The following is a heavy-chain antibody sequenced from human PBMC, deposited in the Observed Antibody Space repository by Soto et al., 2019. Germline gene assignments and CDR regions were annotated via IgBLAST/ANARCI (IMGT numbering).Heavy chain of an antibody. Sequence: PGGSLLLACAFSVFTFKNYALTWVRQAPGRGLDRVASITGDGYNKYYADSVKGRFTISIDNAKNTLSLQMTALRVEDPAVYYCTKSSGGTSAVGMDYWGPGTMVTVSS. CDR2: ITGDGYNK. J-gene: IGHJ4*02. D-gene: IGHD3-22*01. CDR1: VFTFKNYA. V-gene: IGHV3-30*02. CDR3: TKSSGGTSAVGMDY.